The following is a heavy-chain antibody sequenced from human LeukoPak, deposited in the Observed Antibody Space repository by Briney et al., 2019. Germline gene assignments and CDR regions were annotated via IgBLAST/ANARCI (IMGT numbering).Heavy chain of an antibody. CDR2: MNPNSGNT. CDR1: GYTFTSYD. J-gene: IGHJ3*02. D-gene: IGHD3-10*01. CDR3: ARAYGSGSYKRVGSAFDI. V-gene: IGHV1-8*01. Sequence: ASVKVSCKASGYTFTSYDINWVRQATGQGLEWMGWMNPNSGNTGYAQKFQGRVTMTRNTSISTAYMELSSLRSEDTAVYYCARAYGSGSYKRVGSAFDIWGQGTMVTVSS.